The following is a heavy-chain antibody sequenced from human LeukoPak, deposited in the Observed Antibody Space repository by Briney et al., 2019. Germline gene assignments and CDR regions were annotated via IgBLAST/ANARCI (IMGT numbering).Heavy chain of an antibody. Sequence: ASVKVSCKASGYTFTSYGISWVRQAPGQGLEWMGWISAYNGNTNYAQKLQGRVTMTTDTSTSTAYMELRSLRSDDTAVYYCTRDSSAYYYDSSGYYLGIKSYYFDYWGQGTLVTVSS. CDR1: GYTFTSYG. D-gene: IGHD3-22*01. CDR2: ISAYNGNT. CDR3: TRDSSAYYYDSSGYYLGIKSYYFDY. J-gene: IGHJ4*02. V-gene: IGHV1-18*01.